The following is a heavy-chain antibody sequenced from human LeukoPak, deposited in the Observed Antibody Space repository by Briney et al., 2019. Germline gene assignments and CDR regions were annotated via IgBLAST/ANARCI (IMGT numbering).Heavy chain of an antibody. J-gene: IGHJ6*02. V-gene: IGHV4-34*01. CDR3: ARGRLVVVVAAYYYYGMDV. CDR1: GGSFSGYY. D-gene: IGHD2-15*01. Sequence: SETLSLTCAVYGGSFSGYYWSWIRQPPGKGLEWIGEINHSGSTNYNPSLKSRVTISVDTSKNQFSLKLSSVTAADTAVYYCARGRLVVVVAAYYYYGMDVWGQGTTVTVSS. CDR2: INHSGST.